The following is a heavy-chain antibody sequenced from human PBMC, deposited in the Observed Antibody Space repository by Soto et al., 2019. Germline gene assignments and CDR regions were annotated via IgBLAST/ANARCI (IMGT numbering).Heavy chain of an antibody. CDR2: IYYSGST. J-gene: IGHJ4*02. Sequence: QVQLQESGPGLVKPSQTLSLTCTVPGGSISSGGYYWSWIRQHPGKGLEWIGYIYYSGSTYYNPSLKSRVTISVDTSKNQFSLKLSSVTAADTAVYYCARDPVTRSYGDHFDYWGQGTLVTVSS. V-gene: IGHV4-31*03. CDR1: GGSISSGGYY. CDR3: ARDPVTRSYGDHFDY. D-gene: IGHD4-17*01.